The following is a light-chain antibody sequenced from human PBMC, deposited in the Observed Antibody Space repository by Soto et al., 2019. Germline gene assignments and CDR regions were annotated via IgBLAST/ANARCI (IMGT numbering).Light chain of an antibody. CDR1: QGINNW. Sequence: DIQMTQSTSSVSASVGDRVTITCRASQGINNWLAWYPQKPWKAPKLLIYAASTLESGVPSRLSGSGSETDFTVTISSLQLEDFATYYYQQANSFPFTFGPGTKVYIK. V-gene: IGKV1-12*02. CDR3: QQANSFPFT. J-gene: IGKJ3*01. CDR2: AAS.